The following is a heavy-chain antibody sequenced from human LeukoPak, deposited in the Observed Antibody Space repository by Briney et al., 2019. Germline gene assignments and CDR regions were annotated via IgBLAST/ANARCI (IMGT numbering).Heavy chain of an antibody. CDR1: GFPFSGYW. J-gene: IGHJ4*02. CDR2: INQDGSTQ. CDR3: SRSLDY. Sequence: GGSLRLSCAASGFPFSGYWMDWVRQAPGKGMGWVANINQDGSTQYYAASVKGRFTISRDNAKSSLYLQMNILRAEDTAVYYCSRSLDYLGQGALVTVSS. V-gene: IGHV3-7*01.